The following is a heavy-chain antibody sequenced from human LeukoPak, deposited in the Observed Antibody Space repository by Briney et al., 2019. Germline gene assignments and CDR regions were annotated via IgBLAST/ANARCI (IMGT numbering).Heavy chain of an antibody. V-gene: IGHV3-48*03. CDR1: GFTFSSYE. D-gene: IGHD6-13*01. CDR2: ISSSGSTI. Sequence: PGGSLRLSCAASGFTFSSYEMNWVRQAPGKGLEWVSYISSSGSTIYYADSVKGRFTISRDNAKNSLYLQMNSLRAEDTAVYYCARAGIAAAGTQTDDAFDTWGQGTMVTVSS. CDR3: ARAGIAAAGTQTDDAFDT. J-gene: IGHJ3*02.